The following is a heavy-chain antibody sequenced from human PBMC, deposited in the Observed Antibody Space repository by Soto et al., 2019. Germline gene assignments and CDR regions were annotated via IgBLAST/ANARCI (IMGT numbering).Heavy chain of an antibody. CDR2: INPSNGKA. CDR1: GYTFTRYG. V-gene: IGHV1-18*01. J-gene: IGHJ3*02. Sequence: QVQLVQSGVEVKKPGASVKVSCKASGYTFTRYGISWVRQAPGQGLEWMGWINPSNGKANYARNLQGRVTMTADTSTTTAYMELRSLTSDDTAMYYCSRHRHGAFDIWGQGTVVTVSS. CDR3: SRHRHGAFDI.